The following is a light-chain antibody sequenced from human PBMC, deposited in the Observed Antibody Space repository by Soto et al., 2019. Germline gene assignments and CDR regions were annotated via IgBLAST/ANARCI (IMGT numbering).Light chain of an antibody. CDR1: SRDIGAYNY. V-gene: IGLV2-14*01. Sequence: QSALTQPASVSGSPGQSITISCTETSRDIGAYNYVSWYQQHPGKAPKLMIYDVDNRPSGVSNRFSGSKSGNTASLTISGLQAEDEADYFYSSYASNRDVLFGGGTKLTVL. CDR2: DVD. J-gene: IGLJ2*01. CDR3: SSYASNRDVL.